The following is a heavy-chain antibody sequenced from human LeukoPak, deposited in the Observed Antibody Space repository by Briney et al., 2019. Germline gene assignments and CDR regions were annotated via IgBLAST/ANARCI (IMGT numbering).Heavy chain of an antibody. CDR3: AREFSGSNYGFPFDY. D-gene: IGHD1-26*01. J-gene: IGHJ4*02. CDR1: GFTFSSYS. V-gene: IGHV3-64*01. Sequence: GGSLRLSCAASGFTFSSYSMHWVRQAPGKGLEFVSAISSNGRRTYYANSVKSRFTISRDISKNTLYLQMGSLRAEDMAVYYCAREFSGSNYGFPFDYWGQGTLVTVSS. CDR2: ISSNGRRT.